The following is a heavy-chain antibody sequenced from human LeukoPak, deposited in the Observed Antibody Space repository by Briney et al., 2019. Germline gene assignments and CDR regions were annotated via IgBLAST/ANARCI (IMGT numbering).Heavy chain of an antibody. D-gene: IGHD3-3*01. V-gene: IGHV4-4*07. CDR1: GGSISSYY. CDR2: IHTSGST. CDR3: ARVSVGAYYMDV. J-gene: IGHJ6*03. Sequence: SETLSLTCSVSGGSISSYYWSWIRQPAGKGLEWIGHIHTSGSTNYSPSLKSRVTMSVDTSKNQFSLKLSSVTAADTAVYYCARVSVGAYYMDVWGKGTTVTVSS.